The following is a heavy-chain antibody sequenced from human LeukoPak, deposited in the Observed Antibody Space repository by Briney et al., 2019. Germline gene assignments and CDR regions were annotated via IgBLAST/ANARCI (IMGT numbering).Heavy chain of an antibody. CDR2: IYYSGST. CDR3: ARSEGRFFDL. CDR1: GGSISSSSYY. V-gene: IGHV4-61*05. J-gene: IGHJ2*01. Sequence: SETLSLTCTVSGGSISSSSYYWGWIRQPPGKGLEWIGYIYYSGSTNYSPSLKSRVSISLDTSRKQFSLKLSSVTAADTAVYYCARSEGRFFDLWGRGTLVTVSS.